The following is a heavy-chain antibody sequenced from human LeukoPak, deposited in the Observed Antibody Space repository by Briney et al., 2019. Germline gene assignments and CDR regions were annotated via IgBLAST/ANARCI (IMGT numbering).Heavy chain of an antibody. CDR1: GYSFTSYW. CDR3: ARRSVPAAMWYYYYYMDV. CDR2: IYPGDSDT. V-gene: IGHV5-51*01. Sequence: GESLKISCKGSGYSFTSYWIGWVRQMPGKGLEWMGIIYPGDSDTRYSPSFQGQVTISADKSISTAYLQWSSLKASDTAMYYCARRSVPAAMWYYYYYMDVWGKGTTVTVSS. J-gene: IGHJ6*03. D-gene: IGHD2-2*01.